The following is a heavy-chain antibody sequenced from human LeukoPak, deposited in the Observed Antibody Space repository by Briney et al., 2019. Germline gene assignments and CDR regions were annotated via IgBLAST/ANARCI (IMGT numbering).Heavy chain of an antibody. J-gene: IGHJ4*02. CDR2: INQDGTEK. V-gene: IGHV3-7*01. D-gene: IGHD5-18*01. Sequence: GGSLRLSCAASGFPFSTYWMSWVRQAPGKGLEWVANINQDGTEKYYVDSVKGRFTISRDYAKNSLYLQMNSLRVEDTAVYFCARDAAYGYDRFDYWGQGTQVTVSS. CDR1: GFPFSTYW. CDR3: ARDAAYGYDRFDY.